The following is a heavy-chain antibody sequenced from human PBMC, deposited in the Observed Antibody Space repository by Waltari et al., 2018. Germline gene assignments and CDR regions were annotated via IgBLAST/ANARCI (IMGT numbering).Heavy chain of an antibody. CDR3: AKPYGDYKFDDAFDI. D-gene: IGHD4-17*01. V-gene: IGHV4-34*01. Sequence: QVQLQQWGAGLLKPSETLSLTCAVYGGSFSGYYWSWIRQPPGKGLEWIGEINHSGSTNYNPSLKSRVTISVDTSKNQFSLKLSSVTAADTAVYYCAKPYGDYKFDDAFDIWGQGTMVTVSS. CDR1: GGSFSGYY. CDR2: INHSGST. J-gene: IGHJ3*02.